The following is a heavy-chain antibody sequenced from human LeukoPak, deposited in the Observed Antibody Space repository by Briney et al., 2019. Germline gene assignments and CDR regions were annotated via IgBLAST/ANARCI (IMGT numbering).Heavy chain of an antibody. CDR3: ARNGDSSGWSDRWFDP. CDR1: GYTFTGYH. D-gene: IGHD6-19*01. CDR2: INPNSGGT. J-gene: IGHJ5*02. V-gene: IGHV1-2*02. Sequence: ASVTVSCKASGYTFTGYHMHWVRQAPGQGLEWMGWINPNSGGTNYAQKFQGRVTMTRDTSISTAYMELSRLKSDDTAVYYCARNGDSSGWSDRWFDPWGQGTLVTVSS.